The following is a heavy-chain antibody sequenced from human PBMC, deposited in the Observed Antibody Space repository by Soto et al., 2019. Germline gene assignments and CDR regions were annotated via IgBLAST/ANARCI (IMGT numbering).Heavy chain of an antibody. D-gene: IGHD1-26*01. V-gene: IGHV4-39*01. Sequence: PSETLSLTCTVSGGSISSSSYYWGWIRQPPGKGLEWIGSIYYSGSTYYNPSLKSRVTISVDTSKNQFSLKLSSVTAADTAVYYCARGRGRGYYYYGMDVWGQGTTVTVSS. CDR2: IYYSGST. CDR3: ARGRGRGYYYYGMDV. J-gene: IGHJ6*02. CDR1: GGSISSSSYY.